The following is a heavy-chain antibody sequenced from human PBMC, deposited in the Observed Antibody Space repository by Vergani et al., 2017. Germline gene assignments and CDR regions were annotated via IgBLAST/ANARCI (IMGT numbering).Heavy chain of an antibody. CDR1: GFTFNSYG. Sequence: QVQLVESGGGVVQPGGSLRLSCAASGFTFNSYGMHWVRQAPGKGLEWVASIRSDESRRYYGDSMEGPFTISRDNSKNTWYLQMKSLRPEDTAVYYCAKEGGGYCSGGTCYPEYWGQGTLVIVSS. J-gene: IGHJ4*02. D-gene: IGHD2-15*01. V-gene: IGHV3-30*02. CDR2: IRSDESRR. CDR3: AKEGGGYCSGGTCYPEY.